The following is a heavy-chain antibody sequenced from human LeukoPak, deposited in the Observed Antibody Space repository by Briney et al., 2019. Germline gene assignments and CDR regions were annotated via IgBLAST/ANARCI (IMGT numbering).Heavy chain of an antibody. J-gene: IGHJ6*02. CDR2: IWYDGSNK. CDR1: GFTFSSYG. V-gene: IGHV3-33*01. D-gene: IGHD2-2*01. Sequence: GRSLRLSCAASGFTFSSYGMHCVRQAPGKGLEWVAVIWYDGSNKYYADSVKGRFTISRDNSKNTLYLQMNSLRAEDTAVYYCARDPRSYCSSTSCPTGMDVWGQGTTVTVSS. CDR3: ARDPRSYCSSTSCPTGMDV.